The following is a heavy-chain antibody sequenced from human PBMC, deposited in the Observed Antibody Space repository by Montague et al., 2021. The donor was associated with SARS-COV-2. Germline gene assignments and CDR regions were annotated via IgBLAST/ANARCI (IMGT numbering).Heavy chain of an antibody. J-gene: IGHJ6*02. Sequence: SETLSLTCTVSGGSISNYYWSWIRQSPGKGPEWIAYMYYSGSTKYNPSLKSRATISVDTSKNQFSLTLSSMTAADTAVYYCARARGGTIFGVIGGYYGMDIWGQGTTVTVSS. CDR1: GGSISNYY. D-gene: IGHD3-3*01. V-gene: IGHV4-59*01. CDR2: MYYSGST. CDR3: ARARGGTIFGVIGGYYGMDI.